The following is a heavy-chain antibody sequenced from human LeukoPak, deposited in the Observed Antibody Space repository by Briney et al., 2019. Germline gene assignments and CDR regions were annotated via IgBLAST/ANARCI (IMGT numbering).Heavy chain of an antibody. D-gene: IGHD3-10*01. Sequence: SETLSLTCTVSGGSISSHYWSWIRQPPGKGLEWIGYIYYSGSTNYNPSLKSRVTISVDTSKNQFSLKLSSVTAADTAVYYCASTPGFWFGELLSPYFDYWGQGTLVTVSS. CDR3: ASTPGFWFGELLSPYFDY. J-gene: IGHJ4*02. CDR2: IYYSGST. CDR1: GGSISSHY. V-gene: IGHV4-59*08.